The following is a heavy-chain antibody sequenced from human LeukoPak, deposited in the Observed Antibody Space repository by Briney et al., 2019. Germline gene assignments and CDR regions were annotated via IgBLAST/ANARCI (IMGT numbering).Heavy chain of an antibody. CDR2: INPNSGGT. CDR3: ARDGCYGAPRGWFDP. J-gene: IGHJ5*02. V-gene: IGHV1-2*06. Sequence: ASVKVSCKASGYTFTGYYMHWVRQAPGQGLEWMGRINPNSGGTNYAQKFQGRVTMTRDTSISTAYMELSRLRSDDTAVYYCARDGCYGAPRGWFDPWGQGTLATVSS. CDR1: GYTFTGYY. D-gene: IGHD4/OR15-4a*01.